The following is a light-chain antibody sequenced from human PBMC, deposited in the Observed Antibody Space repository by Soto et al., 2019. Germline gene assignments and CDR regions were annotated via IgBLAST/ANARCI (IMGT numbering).Light chain of an antibody. CDR3: HQYHSSGPS. V-gene: IGKV4-1*01. Sequence: LYSPNAKNYLAWYQQKPGQPPRLLIYRASYRETGVPERFSGSGSGTDFTLTISSLHAEDIAAYQCHQYHSSGPSFGGGTKVDIK. CDR2: RAS. CDR1: LYSPNAKNY. J-gene: IGKJ4*02.